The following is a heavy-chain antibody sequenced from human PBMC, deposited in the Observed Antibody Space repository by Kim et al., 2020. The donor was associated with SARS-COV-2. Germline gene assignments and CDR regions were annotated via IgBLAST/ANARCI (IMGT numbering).Heavy chain of an antibody. D-gene: IGHD3-22*01. CDR3: ARADTYYYDSSGRPHHDAFDI. CDR1: GYSISSNYF. Sequence: SETLSLTCTVSGYSISSNYFWGWIRQPPGKGLEWIGSIYHSGSIYYNPSLKRRATISLDTSKNQFSLKMSSVTAADTAEYYCARADTYYYDSSGRPHHDAFDIWGQGTLVTVSS. J-gene: IGHJ3*02. V-gene: IGHV4-38-2*02. CDR2: IYHSGSI.